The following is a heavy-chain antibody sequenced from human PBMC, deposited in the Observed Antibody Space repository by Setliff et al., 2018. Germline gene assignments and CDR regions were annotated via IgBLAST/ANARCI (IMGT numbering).Heavy chain of an antibody. Sequence: PGESLKISCVASGFTFSSHGMTWVRLAPGKGLEWISYISTSSSTIYYADSVKGRFTISRDNANRTLYLQMNSLRADDTAVYYCARLALTGYDSSGNYYALDYYYYMDVWGKGTTVTVSS. CDR2: ISTSSSTI. CDR1: GFTFSSHG. CDR3: ARLALTGYDSSGNYYALDYYYYMDV. J-gene: IGHJ6*03. V-gene: IGHV3-48*01. D-gene: IGHD3-22*01.